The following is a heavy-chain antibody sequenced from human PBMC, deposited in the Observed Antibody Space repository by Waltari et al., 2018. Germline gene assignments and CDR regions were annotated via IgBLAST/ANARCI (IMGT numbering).Heavy chain of an antibody. CDR3: ARSGGSNWFDP. CDR2: SSPSDGTT. D-gene: IGHD1-26*01. Sequence: QVQLVQSGAEVKKPGASVKVSCKASGYSFTSYYIHWVRQAPGQGLEWMGISSPSDGTTMYAQKFQGRVTVTRDTSTSTVYMELTSLRSDDTAVFYCARSGGSNWFDPWGQGTLVTVSS. V-gene: IGHV1-46*01. CDR1: GYSFTSYY. J-gene: IGHJ5*02.